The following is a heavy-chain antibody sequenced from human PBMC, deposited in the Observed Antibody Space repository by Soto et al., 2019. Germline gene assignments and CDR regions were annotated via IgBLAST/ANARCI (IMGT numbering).Heavy chain of an antibody. CDR1: AGYLERSHYF. V-gene: IGHV4-61*01. Sequence: PSETLSLTCSVSAGYLERSHYFWNWIRQPPGKGLEWIGYIYYSGSTNYNPSLKSRVTISVDTSKNQFSLKLSSVTAADTAVYYCARAGSSDYVWGSYRRNYFDYWGQGTLVTVSS. CDR2: IYYSGST. CDR3: ARAGSSDYVWGSYRRNYFDY. D-gene: IGHD3-16*02. J-gene: IGHJ4*02.